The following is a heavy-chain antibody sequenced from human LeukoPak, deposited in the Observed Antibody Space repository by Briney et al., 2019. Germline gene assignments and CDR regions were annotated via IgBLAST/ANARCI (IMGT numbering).Heavy chain of an antibody. CDR1: GFTFSKFA. J-gene: IGHJ4*02. V-gene: IGHV3-30*14. Sequence: GRSLRLSCAAAGFTFSKFAMHWVRQAPGKGLEWVAVVSYDGSYKYYADSVKGRFTISRDNSKSTLYIQMNSLRAEDTAVYYCARAKPKNMVRGLIMRRESRYYFDYWGQGTLVTVSS. D-gene: IGHD3-10*01. CDR2: VSYDGSYK. CDR3: ARAKPKNMVRGLIMRRESRYYFDY.